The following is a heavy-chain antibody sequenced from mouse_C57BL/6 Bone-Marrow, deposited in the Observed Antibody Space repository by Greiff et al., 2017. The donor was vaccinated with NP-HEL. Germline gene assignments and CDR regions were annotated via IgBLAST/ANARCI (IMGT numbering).Heavy chain of an antibody. V-gene: IGHV5-12*01. J-gene: IGHJ3*01. CDR2: ISNGGGST. CDR1: GFTFSDYY. D-gene: IGHD1-1*02. Sequence: EVKLVESGGGLVQPGGSLKLSCAASGFTFSDYYMYWVRQTPEKRLEWVAYISNGGGSTYYPDTVKGRFTISRDNAKNTLYLQMSRLKSEDTAMYYCARQLWGFAYWGQGTLVTVSA. CDR3: ARQLWGFAY.